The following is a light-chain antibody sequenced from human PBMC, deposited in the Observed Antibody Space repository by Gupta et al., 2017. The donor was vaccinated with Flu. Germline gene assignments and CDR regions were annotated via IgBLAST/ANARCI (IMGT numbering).Light chain of an antibody. CDR3: QQYNNWPRT. CDR1: QSVNNN. CDR2: DAS. J-gene: IGKJ1*01. Sequence: EIVMTQSPATLSVSPGERATLSCRASQSVNNNLAWYQQRPGQAPRLLIYDASSRATSIPVRFSGSGSGTEFTLTISSLQCEDFAVYYCQQYNNWPRTFGQGTKVDIK. V-gene: IGKV3-15*01.